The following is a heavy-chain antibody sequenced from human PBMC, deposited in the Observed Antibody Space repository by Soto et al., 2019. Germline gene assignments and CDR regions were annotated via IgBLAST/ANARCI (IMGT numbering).Heavy chain of an antibody. D-gene: IGHD5-18*01. CDR1: GYTFTTYD. Sequence: ASVKVSCKASGYTFTTYDISWVRQAPGQGLEWMGRISTYNGNTNYPQSLQGRLTLTTDTSTTTAYMELRSLRSDDTAVYYCAILTIQLWSLTFYYYYGMDVWGQGTTVTVSS. V-gene: IGHV1-18*01. CDR3: AILTIQLWSLTFYYYYGMDV. J-gene: IGHJ6*02. CDR2: ISTYNGNT.